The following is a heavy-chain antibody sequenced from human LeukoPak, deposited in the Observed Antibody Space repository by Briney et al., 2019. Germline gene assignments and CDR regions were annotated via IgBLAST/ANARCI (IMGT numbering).Heavy chain of an antibody. CDR1: GYTFTSYG. Sequence: GASVKVSCKASGYTFTSYGISWVRQAPGQGLEWMGWINPNSGGTNYAQKFQGWVTMTRDTSISTAYMELSRLRSDDTVVYYCARDSARSGYDSDYYYYGMDVWGQGTTVTVSS. D-gene: IGHD5-12*01. V-gene: IGHV1-2*04. J-gene: IGHJ6*02. CDR3: ARDSARSGYDSDYYYYGMDV. CDR2: INPNSGGT.